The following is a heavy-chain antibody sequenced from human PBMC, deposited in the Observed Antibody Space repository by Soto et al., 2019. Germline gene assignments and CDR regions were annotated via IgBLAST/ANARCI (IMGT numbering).Heavy chain of an antibody. J-gene: IGHJ4*02. CDR3: ARRKSYYFDSSGYYYPFDY. CDR2: ISYSGST. CDR1: GDSFSSSVYN. Sequence: LPETLSLTCTVSGDSFSSSVYNWGWIRQSPGKGLEWIGSISYSGSTYYNPSLKSRVTIFVDTSKNQFSLKLSSVTAADTAVYYCARRKSYYFDSSGYYYPFDYWGQGTLVTVSS. D-gene: IGHD3-22*01. V-gene: IGHV4-39*01.